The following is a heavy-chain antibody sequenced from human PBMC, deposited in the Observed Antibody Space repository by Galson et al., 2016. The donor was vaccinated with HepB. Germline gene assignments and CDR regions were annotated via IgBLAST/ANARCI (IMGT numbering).Heavy chain of an antibody. Sequence: SLRLSCAVSGFALSSYGMHWVRQVPGKGLEWVADISFDGGKQHYADSVKGRFSLSRDTSRVYLQMSSLTPADTGLYYCARDYSYSSNWPGYWGQGTLVIVSS. CDR1: GFALSSYG. CDR3: ARDYSYSSNWPGY. D-gene: IGHD7-27*01. J-gene: IGHJ4*02. CDR2: ISFDGGKQ. V-gene: IGHV3-30*03.